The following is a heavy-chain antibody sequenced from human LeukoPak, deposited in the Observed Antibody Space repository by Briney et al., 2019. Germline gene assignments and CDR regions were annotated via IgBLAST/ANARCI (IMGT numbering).Heavy chain of an antibody. CDR2: ISSSGSTI. V-gene: IGHV3-48*04. J-gene: IGHJ4*02. Sequence: GGSLRLSCAASGFTFSNHAMSWVRQAPGKGLEWVSYISSSGSTIYYADSVKGRFTISRDNAKNSLYLQMNSLRAEDTAVYYCAKGPVLTHPDYFDYWGQGTLVTVSS. D-gene: IGHD3-9*01. CDR1: GFTFSNHA. CDR3: AKGPVLTHPDYFDY.